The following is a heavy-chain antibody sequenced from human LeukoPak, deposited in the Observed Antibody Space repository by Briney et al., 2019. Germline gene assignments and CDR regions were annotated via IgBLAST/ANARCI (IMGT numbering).Heavy chain of an antibody. CDR2: INHSGST. Sequence: SETPSLTSAVYGGSFSGYYWSWIRQPPGKGLEWIGEINHSGSTNYNPSLKSRVTISVDTSKNQFSLKLSSVTAADTAVFYCARVSSGVTVAIYYFDYWGQGTLVTVSS. J-gene: IGHJ4*02. D-gene: IGHD2-2*01. CDR1: GGSFSGYY. V-gene: IGHV4-34*01. CDR3: ARVSSGVTVAIYYFDY.